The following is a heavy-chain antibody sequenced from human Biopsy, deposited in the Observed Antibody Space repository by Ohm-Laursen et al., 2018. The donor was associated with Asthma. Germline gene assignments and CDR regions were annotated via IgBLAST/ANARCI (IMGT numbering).Heavy chain of an antibody. CDR1: GDSFSIYT. Sequence: ASVKVSCKASGDSFSIYTYSWVRQAPGQGLEWMGRINPNSGGTNYAQKFQGRVTMTRDTSISTAYMEVSRLRSDDTAVYYCARGQKSAGDRWFDPWGQGTLVTVSS. CDR2: INPNSGGT. CDR3: ARGQKSAGDRWFDP. J-gene: IGHJ5*02. D-gene: IGHD6-13*01. V-gene: IGHV1-2*06.